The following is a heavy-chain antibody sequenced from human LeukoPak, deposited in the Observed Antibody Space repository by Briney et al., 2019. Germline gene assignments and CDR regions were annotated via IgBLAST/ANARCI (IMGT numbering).Heavy chain of an antibody. CDR2: VYHSGST. Sequence: PSETLSLTCTVSGYSVSSGFYWGWIRQPPGKGLEWIGTVYHSGSTYYNPSLKSRVTISLDTSKNHFSLKLNSVTAADTAVYYCARGYSSVDYWGQGTQVTVSS. V-gene: IGHV4-38-2*02. D-gene: IGHD2-21*01. J-gene: IGHJ4*02. CDR1: GYSVSSGFY. CDR3: ARGYSSVDY.